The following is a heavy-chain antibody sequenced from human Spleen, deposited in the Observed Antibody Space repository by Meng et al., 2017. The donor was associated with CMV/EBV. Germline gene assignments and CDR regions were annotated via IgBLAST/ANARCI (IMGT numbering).Heavy chain of an antibody. Sequence: QGQLQQWGAGLLKPSETLSLTCAVYGGSFSGYYWSWIRQPAGKGLEWIGRIYTSGSTNYNPSLKSRVTMSVDTSKNQFSLKLSSVTAADTAVYYCAREGTVRGAFDIWGQGTMVTVSS. V-gene: IGHV4-59*10. CDR3: AREGTVRGAFDI. J-gene: IGHJ3*02. CDR1: GGSFSGYY. CDR2: IYTSGST. D-gene: IGHD4-11*01.